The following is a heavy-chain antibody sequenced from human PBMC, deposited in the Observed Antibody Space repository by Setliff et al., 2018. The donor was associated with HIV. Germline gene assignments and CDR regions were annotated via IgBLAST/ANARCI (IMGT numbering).Heavy chain of an antibody. Sequence: ETLSLTCAVYGASFSGYYWSWIRQPPGKGLEWIGYIYYNGNAYYYNPSLKSRTTISVDTSKNQFSLKLSSVTAADTAVYYCARGRDDYNYDPFDIWGQGTMVT. J-gene: IGHJ3*02. V-gene: IGHV4-34*01. CDR3: ARGRDDYNYDPFDI. CDR2: IYYNGNA. D-gene: IGHD4-4*01. CDR1: GASFSGYY.